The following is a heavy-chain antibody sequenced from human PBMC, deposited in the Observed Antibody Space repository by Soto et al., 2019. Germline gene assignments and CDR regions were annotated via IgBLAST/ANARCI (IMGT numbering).Heavy chain of an antibody. Sequence: SETLSLTCTVSGGSVSSGSYYWSWIRQPPGKGLEWIGYIYYSGSTNYNPSLKSRVTISVDTSKNEFSLRLSSVTAADTAVYFCARSVAVPGAHIDYWGQGTQVTVSS. V-gene: IGHV4-61*01. CDR2: IYYSGST. D-gene: IGHD6-19*01. CDR3: ARSVAVPGAHIDY. CDR1: GGSVSSGSYY. J-gene: IGHJ4*02.